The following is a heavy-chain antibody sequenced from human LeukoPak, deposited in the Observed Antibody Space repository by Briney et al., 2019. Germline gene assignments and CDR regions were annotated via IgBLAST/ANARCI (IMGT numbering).Heavy chain of an antibody. CDR2: IKQDGSEK. CDR3: AKDLLPLGGWYYFDY. Sequence: GGSLRLSCAASGFTFTNYWMTRVRQAPGKGLEWVANIKQDGSEKYYVDSVKGRFTISRDNAKNSLYLQMNSLRAEDTAVYYCAKDLLPLGGWYYFDYWGQGTLVTVSS. CDR1: GFTFTNYW. D-gene: IGHD6-19*01. V-gene: IGHV3-7*01. J-gene: IGHJ4*02.